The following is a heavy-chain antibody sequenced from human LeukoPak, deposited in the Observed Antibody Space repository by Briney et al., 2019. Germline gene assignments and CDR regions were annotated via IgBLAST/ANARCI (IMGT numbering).Heavy chain of an antibody. D-gene: IGHD6-13*01. J-gene: IGHJ2*01. Sequence: SQTLSLTCAISGDSVSSNSATWNWIRQSPSRGLEWLGKTYYRSKCYNDYAVSVKSRIIINPDTSKNQFSLQLDSVSPEDTAVYYCARGSKGSSPYWYFDLWGRGTLVTVSS. CDR3: ARGSKGSSPYWYFDL. CDR1: GDSVSSNSAT. V-gene: IGHV6-1*01. CDR2: TYYRSKCYN.